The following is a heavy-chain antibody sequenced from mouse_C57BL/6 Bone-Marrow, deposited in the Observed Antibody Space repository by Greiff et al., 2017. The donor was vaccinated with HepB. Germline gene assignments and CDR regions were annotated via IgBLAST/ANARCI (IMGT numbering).Heavy chain of an antibody. J-gene: IGHJ4*01. V-gene: IGHV1-81*01. Sequence: VHLVESGAELARPGASVKLSCKASGYTFTSYGISWVKQRTGQGLEWIGEIYPRSGNTYYNEKFKGKATLTADKSSSTAYMELRSLTSEDSAVYFCARWDPSMDYCGQGTSVTVSS. D-gene: IGHD4-1*01. CDR2: IYPRSGNT. CDR1: GYTFTSYG. CDR3: ARWDPSMDY.